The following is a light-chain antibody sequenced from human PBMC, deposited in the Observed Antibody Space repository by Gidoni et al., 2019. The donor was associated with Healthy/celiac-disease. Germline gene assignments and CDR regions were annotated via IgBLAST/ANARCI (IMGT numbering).Light chain of an antibody. Sequence: VMPQSPATLSVSQGERATLSCIASQSVSSNLAWYQQKPGQAPRLLIYGASTRATGIPARFSGSGSGTEFTLTISSLQSEDFAVYYCQQYNNWPPLFGGGTKVEIK. J-gene: IGKJ4*01. CDR1: QSVSSN. V-gene: IGKV3-15*01. CDR3: QQYNNWPPL. CDR2: GAS.